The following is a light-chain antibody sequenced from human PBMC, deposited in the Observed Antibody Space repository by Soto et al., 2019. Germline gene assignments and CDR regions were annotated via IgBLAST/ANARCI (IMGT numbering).Light chain of an antibody. CDR1: QRIGTN. V-gene: IGKV1-39*01. Sequence: DIQMTQSPASLAAAIGDRVTLTCRASQRIGTNLTWHQQRPGKAPKVLIYAASNLQSGVPPRFSGGGSGTDFTLTISSLQPEDVATYFCQQSYRTPITFGQGTRLEIK. CDR3: QQSYRTPIT. J-gene: IGKJ5*01. CDR2: AAS.